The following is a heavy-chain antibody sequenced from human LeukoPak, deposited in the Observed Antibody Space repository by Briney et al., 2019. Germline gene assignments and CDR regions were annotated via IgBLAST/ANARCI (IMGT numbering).Heavy chain of an antibody. CDR3: ARETKTSPGIAVAGEAFDI. CDR1: GNSISSGDNY. CDR2: IYTSGST. Sequence: SETLSLTCTVSGNSISSGDNYWSWIRQPAGKGLEWIGRIYTSGSTNYNPSLKSRVTISGDTSKNQFSLRLSSVTAADTAVYYCARETKTSPGIAVAGEAFDIWGQGTMVTVSS. D-gene: IGHD6-19*01. J-gene: IGHJ3*02. V-gene: IGHV4-61*02.